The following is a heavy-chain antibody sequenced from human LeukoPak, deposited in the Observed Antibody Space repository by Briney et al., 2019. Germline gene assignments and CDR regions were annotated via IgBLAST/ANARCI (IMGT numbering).Heavy chain of an antibody. CDR3: ARGTYYDFWSGYTTPDY. Sequence: SVKVSCKASGYTFTSYYMHWVRQAPGQGLEWMGIINPSGGSTSYAQKFQGRVTMTRDTSASTVYMELSSLRSEDTAVYYCARGTYYDFWSGYTTPDYWGQGTLVTVSS. J-gene: IGHJ4*02. CDR1: GYTFTSYY. CDR2: INPSGGST. V-gene: IGHV1-46*03. D-gene: IGHD3-3*01.